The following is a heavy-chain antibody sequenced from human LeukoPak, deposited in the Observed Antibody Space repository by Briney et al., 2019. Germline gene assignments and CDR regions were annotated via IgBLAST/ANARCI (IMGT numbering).Heavy chain of an antibody. CDR2: IHQDGSEQ. Sequence: PGGSLRLSCAASGFTFTHYWMCWVRQAPGKGLEWVVNIHQDGSEQYYLDSVGGRFTISRDNAKNSLYLQMDNLRAEDTAVYYCSNGIYSSSYWGRGTLVTVSS. CDR1: GFTFTHYW. J-gene: IGHJ4*02. V-gene: IGHV3-7*01. D-gene: IGHD6-6*01. CDR3: SNGIYSSSY.